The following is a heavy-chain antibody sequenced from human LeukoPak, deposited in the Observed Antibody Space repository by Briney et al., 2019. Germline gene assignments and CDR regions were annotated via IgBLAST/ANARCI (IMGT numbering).Heavy chain of an antibody. Sequence: SETLSLTCTVSGDSISSRGYYWDWVRQPPGKGPEWIGSIYFSGTAYYNPSLKSRVTISVDTSKNQFSLKLTSVTAADTAVYYCATGETGSTLGGYWGQGTLVTVSS. CDR3: ATGETGSTLGGY. J-gene: IGHJ4*02. V-gene: IGHV4-39*07. CDR1: GDSISSRGYY. CDR2: IYFSGTA. D-gene: IGHD1-1*01.